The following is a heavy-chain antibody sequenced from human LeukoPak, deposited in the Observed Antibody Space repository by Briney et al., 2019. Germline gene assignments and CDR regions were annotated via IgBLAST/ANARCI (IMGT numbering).Heavy chain of an antibody. CDR1: GFTFTEHY. V-gene: IGHV1-2*02. CDR2: IGPHSTYT. J-gene: IGHJ4*02. D-gene: IGHD2/OR15-2a*01. Sequence: VASVKVSCKSSGFTFTEHYIHWVRQGPGQGLEWMGYIGPHSTYTSSPQEFQGRVTMTRDASMSTAYMELTRLTSDDTAVYYCVREGEGPLSKDFDYWGQGTLVTVSS. CDR3: VREGEGPLSKDFDY.